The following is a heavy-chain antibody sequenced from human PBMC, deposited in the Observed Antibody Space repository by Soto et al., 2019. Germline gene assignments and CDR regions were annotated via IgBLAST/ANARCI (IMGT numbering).Heavy chain of an antibody. CDR3: ARGARRAVLRFLEWLLHDGFDI. Sequence: PSETLSLTCAVYGGSFSGYYWSWIRQPPGKGLEWIGEINHSGSTNYNPSLKSRVTISVDTSKNQFSLKLSSVTAADTAVYYCARGARRAVLRFLEWLLHDGFDIWGQGTMVTVSS. D-gene: IGHD3-3*01. V-gene: IGHV4-34*01. J-gene: IGHJ3*02. CDR1: GGSFSGYY. CDR2: INHSGST.